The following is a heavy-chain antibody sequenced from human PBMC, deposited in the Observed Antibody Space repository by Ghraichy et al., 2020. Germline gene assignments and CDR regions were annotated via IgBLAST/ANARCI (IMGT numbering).Heavy chain of an antibody. CDR2: ISGSGGST. J-gene: IGHJ6*02. CDR3: AKDLAPHAPVVVVPAANDYYYGMDV. CDR1: GFTFSSYA. D-gene: IGHD2-2*01. V-gene: IGHV3-23*01. Sequence: GESLNISCAASGFTFSSYAMSWVRQAPGKGLEWVSAISGSGGSTYYADSVKGRFTISRDNSKNTLYLQMNSLRAEDTAVYYCAKDLAPHAPVVVVPAANDYYYGMDVWGQGTTVTVSS.